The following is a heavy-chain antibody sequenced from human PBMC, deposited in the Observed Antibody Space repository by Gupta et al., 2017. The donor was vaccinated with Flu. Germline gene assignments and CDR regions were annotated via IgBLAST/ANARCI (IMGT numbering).Heavy chain of an antibody. V-gene: IGHV4-34*01. CDR1: GGSFSGYY. J-gene: IGHJ4*02. D-gene: IGHD5-12*01. CDR2: INHSGST. Sequence: QVQLQQWGAGLLKPSETLSLTCAVYGGSFSGYYWSWIRQPPGKGLEWIGEINHSGSTNYNPSLKSRVTISVDTSKNQFSLKLSSVTAAETAVYYCARGGGYDYRGCGGEHATYDYWGQGTLVTVSS. CDR3: ARGGGYDYRGCGGEHATYDY.